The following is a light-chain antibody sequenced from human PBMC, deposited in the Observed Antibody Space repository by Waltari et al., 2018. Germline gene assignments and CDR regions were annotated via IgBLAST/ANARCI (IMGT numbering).Light chain of an antibody. J-gene: IGLJ1*01. V-gene: IGLV2-14*01. CDR1: SSDAGGYNY. CDR3: SSYTSSSTYV. CDR2: EVS. Sequence: QSALTQPASVSGSPGQSITISCTGTSSDAGGYNYVSWSQQHPGKAPKLMIYEVSNRPSGVSKRFSGSESGNTASLTISGLQAEDEADDYCSSYTSSSTYVFGTGTKVTVL.